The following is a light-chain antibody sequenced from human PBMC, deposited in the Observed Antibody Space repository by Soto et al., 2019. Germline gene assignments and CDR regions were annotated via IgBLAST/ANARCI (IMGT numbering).Light chain of an antibody. Sequence: DIQMTQSPSSVSASVGDRVTMTCRASQSIGSHLNWYQQKPGRAPTLLIYGASSLQSGVPSRFSGSRSGTDFTLTISSLQPEDFATYYCQESYSTPRTFGQGNKGDIK. J-gene: IGKJ1*01. V-gene: IGKV1-39*01. CDR2: GAS. CDR1: QSIGSH. CDR3: QESYSTPRT.